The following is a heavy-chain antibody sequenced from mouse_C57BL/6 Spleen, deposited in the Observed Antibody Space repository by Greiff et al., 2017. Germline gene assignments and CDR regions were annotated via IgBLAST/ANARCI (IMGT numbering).Heavy chain of an antibody. CDR2: IYPGSGST. V-gene: IGHV1-55*01. CDR3: ARWDYYGSSPFDY. J-gene: IGHJ2*01. D-gene: IGHD1-1*01. CDR1: GYTFTSYW. Sequence: QVQLKQSGAELVKPGASVKMSCKASGYTFTSYWITWVKQRPGQGLEWIGDIYPGSGSTNYNEKFKSKATLTVDTSSSTAYMQLSSLTSEDSAVYYCARWDYYGSSPFDYWGQGTTLTVSS.